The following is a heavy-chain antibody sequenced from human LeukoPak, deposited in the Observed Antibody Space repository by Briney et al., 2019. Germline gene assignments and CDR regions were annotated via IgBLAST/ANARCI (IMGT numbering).Heavy chain of an antibody. CDR3: ARDLGISGWYAPPLGYFDY. D-gene: IGHD6-19*01. Sequence: ASVKVSCKTSGYTFTGYCMHWVRQAPGQGLEWMGWINPKSGGTNYAQKFQGRVTMTRDTSISTTYMELSRLRSDDTAVYYCARDLGISGWYAPPLGYFDYWGQGTLVTVSS. J-gene: IGHJ4*02. CDR2: INPKSGGT. CDR1: GYTFTGYC. V-gene: IGHV1-2*02.